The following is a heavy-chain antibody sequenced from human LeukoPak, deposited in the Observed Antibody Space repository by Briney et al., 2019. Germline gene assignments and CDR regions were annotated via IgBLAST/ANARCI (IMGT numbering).Heavy chain of an antibody. D-gene: IGHD1-26*01. CDR2: ISGSGGST. V-gene: IGHV3-23*01. CDR3: AKGGSTSGYYYYMDV. J-gene: IGHJ6*03. CDR1: GFTFSSYG. Sequence: GGTLRLSCAASGFTFSSYGTSWVRQAPGKGLEWVSAISGSGGSTYYADSVKGRFTISRDNSKNTLYLQMNSLRAEDTAVYYCAKGGSTSGYYYYMDVWGKGTTVTISS.